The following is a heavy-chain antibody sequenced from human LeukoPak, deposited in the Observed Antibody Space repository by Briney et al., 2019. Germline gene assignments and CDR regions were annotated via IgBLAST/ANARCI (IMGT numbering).Heavy chain of an antibody. J-gene: IGHJ6*03. CDR3: ARHNTGYYDFWSGYWSHNYYYYYMDV. D-gene: IGHD3-3*01. Sequence: GASVKVSCKASGYTFTGYHIYWVRQAPGQGLEWMGGIIPIFGTANYAQKFQGRVTITTDESTSTAYMELSSLRSEDTAVYYCARHNTGYYDFWSGYWSHNYYYYYMDVWGKGTTVTVSS. CDR2: IIPIFGTA. CDR1: GYTFTGYH. V-gene: IGHV1-69*05.